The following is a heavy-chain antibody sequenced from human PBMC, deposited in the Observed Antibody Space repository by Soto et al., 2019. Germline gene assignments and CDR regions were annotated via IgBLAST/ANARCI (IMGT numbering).Heavy chain of an antibody. J-gene: IGHJ4*02. CDR1: GFTFSSYA. D-gene: IGHD6-19*01. Sequence: EVQLLESGGGLVQPGGSLRLSCAASGFTFSSYAMSWVRQAPGKGLEWVSAISGSGGSTYYADSVKGRFTISRDTSKNTQYLQMNNLRAENTAVYYCAKEDRTFIAVAGQVDYWGQGTLVTVSS. CDR3: AKEDRTFIAVAGQVDY. V-gene: IGHV3-23*01. CDR2: ISGSGGST.